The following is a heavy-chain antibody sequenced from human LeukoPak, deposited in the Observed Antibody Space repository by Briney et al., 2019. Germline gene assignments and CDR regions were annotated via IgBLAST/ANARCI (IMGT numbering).Heavy chain of an antibody. CDR2: ISHNSAFI. V-gene: IGHV3-9*01. J-gene: IGHJ4*02. CDR3: AKVRGTFTSGFYFDH. Sequence: GRSLRLSCAASGFNFDDYGMHWVRQAPGKGLQWLSIISHNSAFIDYADSVKGRFTISRDNARNSLYLQLNSLRAEDTAFYFCAKVRGTFTSGFYFDHWGQGTLVTVSA. D-gene: IGHD3-22*01. CDR1: GFNFDDYG.